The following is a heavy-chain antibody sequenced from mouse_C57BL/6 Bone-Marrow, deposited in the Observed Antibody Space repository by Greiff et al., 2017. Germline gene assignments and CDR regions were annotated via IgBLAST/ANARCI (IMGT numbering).Heavy chain of an antibody. D-gene: IGHD2-5*01. CDR1: GFTFSNFW. CDR2: SRLKSDNYAT. CDR3: AGDSKGGYFDV. J-gene: IGHJ1*03. Sequence: EVQLVESGGGLVQPGRSMRLSCVASGFTFSNFWMNWVRQSPEKGLEWVTQSRLKSDNYATNYAASLNGRFIISRDASQSIIYLQMNNIRAEDTGIYYCAGDSKGGYFDVWGTGTTLTVSA. V-gene: IGHV6-3*01.